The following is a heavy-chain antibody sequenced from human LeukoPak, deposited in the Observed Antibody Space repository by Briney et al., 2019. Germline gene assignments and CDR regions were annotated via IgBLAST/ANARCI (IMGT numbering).Heavy chain of an antibody. CDR2: ISAYNGNT. CDR3: ARILGVIKTVDY. Sequence: PEASVKVSCKASGYTFTGYYMHWVRQAPGQGLEWMGWISAYNGNTNYAQKLQGRVTMTTDTSTSTAYMELRSLRSDDTAVYYCARILGVIKTVDYWGQGTLVTVSS. V-gene: IGHV1-18*04. CDR1: GYTFTGYY. J-gene: IGHJ4*02. D-gene: IGHD3-22*01.